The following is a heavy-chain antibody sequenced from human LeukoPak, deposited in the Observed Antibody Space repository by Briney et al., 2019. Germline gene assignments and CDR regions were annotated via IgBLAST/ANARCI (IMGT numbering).Heavy chain of an antibody. V-gene: IGHV4-59*13. Sequence: SETLSLTCTVSGGPISSYYWSGFRQPPGKGREGMGYIYYSGTTNYNPSLKSRVTISVDTSKNQFSLKLGSVTAADTAVYYCARGVYIAAAQYAYWGQGTLVTVSS. CDR2: IYYSGTT. CDR1: GGPISSYY. D-gene: IGHD6-13*01. CDR3: ARGVYIAAAQYAY. J-gene: IGHJ4*02.